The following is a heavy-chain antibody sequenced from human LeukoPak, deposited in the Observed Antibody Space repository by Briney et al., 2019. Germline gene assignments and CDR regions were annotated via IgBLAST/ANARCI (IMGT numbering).Heavy chain of an antibody. CDR3: ARDWDIVGVPAVYDAFDI. D-gene: IGHD2-2*01. J-gene: IGHJ3*02. CDR2: ISSSSSYI. CDR1: GFTFSSYS. Sequence: GGSLRLSCAASGFTFSSYSMNWVRQAPGKGLEWVSSISSSSSYIYYADSVKGRFTISRDNAKNSLYLQMNSLRAEDTDVYYCARDWDIVGVPAVYDAFDIWGQGTMVTVSS. V-gene: IGHV3-21*01.